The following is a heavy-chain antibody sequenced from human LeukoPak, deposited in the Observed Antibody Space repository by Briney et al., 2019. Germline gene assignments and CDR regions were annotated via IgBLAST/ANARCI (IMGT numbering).Heavy chain of an antibody. CDR2: INPNGGDT. J-gene: IGHJ6*02. Sequence: ASVKVSCKAGGYNFPAYFVHWVRQAPGQGLEWMGRINPNGGDTNYAQKFQGRVTMASDTSISTAYMELSSLISDDTAVYYCARKSDYYDSSGNYGMDVWGQGTTVTVSS. CDR3: ARKSDYYDSSGNYGMDV. D-gene: IGHD3-22*01. CDR1: GYNFPAYF. V-gene: IGHV1-2*06.